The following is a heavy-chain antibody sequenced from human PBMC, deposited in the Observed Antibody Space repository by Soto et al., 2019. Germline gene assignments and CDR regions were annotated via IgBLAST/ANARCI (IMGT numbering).Heavy chain of an antibody. V-gene: IGHV1-69*02. D-gene: IGHD3-10*01. Sequence: QVQLVQSGAEVKKPGSSVKVSCKASGGTFSSYTISWVRQAPGQGLEWRGRIIPILGIANYAQKFQGRVTITADKSTGPADMELSSLRSEDTAVYYCAAGGSGSSYWFDPWGQGTLVTVSS. CDR3: AAGGSGSSYWFDP. CDR1: GGTFSSYT. J-gene: IGHJ5*02. CDR2: IIPILGIA.